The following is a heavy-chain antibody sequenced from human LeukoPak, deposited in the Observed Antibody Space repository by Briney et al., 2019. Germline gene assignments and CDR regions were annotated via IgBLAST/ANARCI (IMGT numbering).Heavy chain of an antibody. CDR1: GSTFSSYS. V-gene: IGHV3-21*01. CDR3: ARSEDYDILTGYAADFDY. Sequence: GGSLRLSCAASGSTFSSYSMNWVRQAPGKGLEWVSSISSSSSYIYYADSVKGRFTISRDNAKNSLYLQMNSLRAEDTAVYYCARSEDYDILTGYAADFDYWGQGTPVTVSS. CDR2: ISSSSSYI. J-gene: IGHJ4*02. D-gene: IGHD3-9*01.